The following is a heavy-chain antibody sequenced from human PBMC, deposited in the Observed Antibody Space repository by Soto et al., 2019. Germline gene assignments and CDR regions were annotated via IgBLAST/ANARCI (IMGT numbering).Heavy chain of an antibody. CDR1: GDSVSSNSVA. Sequence: SQTLSLTCAISGDSVSSNSVAWNWIRQSPSRGLEWLGRTYYRSKWYNDYAVSVKSRITINPDTSKNQFSLQLNSVTPEDTAVYYCARERYCSSTSCYLLQNNWFDPWGQGTLVTVSS. CDR3: ARERYCSSTSCYLLQNNWFDP. CDR2: TYYRSKWYN. J-gene: IGHJ5*02. V-gene: IGHV6-1*01. D-gene: IGHD2-2*01.